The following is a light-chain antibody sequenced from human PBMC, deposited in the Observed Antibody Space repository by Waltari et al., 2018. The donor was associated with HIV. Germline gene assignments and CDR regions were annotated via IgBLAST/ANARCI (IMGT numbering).Light chain of an antibody. Sequence: EIVLTQSPGTLSLPPGQRATLSCRASQNLRSTYLAWYQHKSGQAPRLLIFGATSRATGIPDRFRGSGSGTDFTLTISRLEPEDFAVYYCHQYDRSPSTFGQGTRLEI. CDR1: QNLRSTY. CDR3: HQYDRSPST. V-gene: IGKV3-20*01. CDR2: GAT. J-gene: IGKJ5*01.